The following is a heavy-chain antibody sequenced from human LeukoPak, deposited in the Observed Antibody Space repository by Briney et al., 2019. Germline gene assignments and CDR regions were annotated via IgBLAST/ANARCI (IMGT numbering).Heavy chain of an antibody. CDR2: INPNSGGT. CDR3: ARVDYYDSSGADY. Sequence: ASVKVSCKASGYTFTGYYMHWVRQAPGQGPEWMGWINPNSGGTNYAQKFQGRVTMTRDTSISTAYMELSRLRSDDTAVYDCARVDYYDSSGADYWGQGTLVTVSS. V-gene: IGHV1-2*02. D-gene: IGHD3-22*01. CDR1: GYTFTGYY. J-gene: IGHJ4*02.